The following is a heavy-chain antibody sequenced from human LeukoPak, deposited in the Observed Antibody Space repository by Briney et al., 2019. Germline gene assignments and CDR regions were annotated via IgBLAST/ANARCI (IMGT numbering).Heavy chain of an antibody. V-gene: IGHV4-59*01. CDR1: GGSISSYY. CDR3: ARVVRGVKLRYFDY. CDR2: IYYSGST. Sequence: SETLSLTCTVSGGSISSYYWSWIRQPPGEGPELIGYIYYSGSTNYNPSLKSRVTISVDTSKNQFSLRLSSVTAADTAVYYCARVVRGVKLRYFDYWGQGTLVTVSS. D-gene: IGHD3-9*01. J-gene: IGHJ4*02.